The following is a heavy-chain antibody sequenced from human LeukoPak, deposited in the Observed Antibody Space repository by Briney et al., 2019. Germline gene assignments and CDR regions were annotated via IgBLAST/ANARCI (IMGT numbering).Heavy chain of an antibody. D-gene: IGHD2-15*01. CDR2: INHSGST. J-gene: IGHJ5*02. V-gene: IGHV4-34*01. CDR3: ARGPVAATYNWFDT. Sequence: SETPSLTWAVYGGSFSGYYWSWIRQPPGKGLEWIGEINHSGSTNYNPSLKSRVTISVDTSKNQFSLKLSSVTAADTAVYYCARGPVAATYNWFDTWGQGTLVTVSS. CDR1: GGSFSGYY.